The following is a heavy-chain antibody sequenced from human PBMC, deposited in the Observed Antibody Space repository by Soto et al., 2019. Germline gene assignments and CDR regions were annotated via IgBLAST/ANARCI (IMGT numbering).Heavy chain of an antibody. Sequence: SVKVSCTASGYRLSDNQIHWLLRAPVQGLEWMGEIGPESGATRYAQRFQGRVTMTRDMSITTVYMELNNLSPDDTAVYYCGRGRSGQIVVFYWGQGTTVTVSS. CDR1: GYRLSDNQ. CDR2: IGPESGAT. D-gene: IGHD1-26*01. V-gene: IGHV1-2*02. CDR3: GRGRSGQIVVFY. J-gene: IGHJ4*02.